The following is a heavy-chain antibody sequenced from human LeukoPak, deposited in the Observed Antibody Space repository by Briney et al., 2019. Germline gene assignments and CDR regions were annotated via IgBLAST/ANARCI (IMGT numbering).Heavy chain of an antibody. CDR2: MNPNSGNT. D-gene: IGHD2-2*02. CDR3: ARSLPYMSIHDYGMDV. Sequence: GASVKVSCKASGYTFTSYDINWVRQATGQGLEWMGWMNPNSGNTGYAQKIQGRVTMTRNTSISTAYMELSSLRSEDTAVYYCARSLPYMSIHDYGMDVWGQGTTVTVSS. V-gene: IGHV1-8*01. J-gene: IGHJ6*02. CDR1: GYTFTSYD.